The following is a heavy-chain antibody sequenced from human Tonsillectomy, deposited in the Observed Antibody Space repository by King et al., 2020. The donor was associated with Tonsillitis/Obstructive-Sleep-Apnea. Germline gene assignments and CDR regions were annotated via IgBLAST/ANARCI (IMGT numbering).Heavy chain of an antibody. J-gene: IGHJ4*02. V-gene: IGHV3-49*04. D-gene: IGHD1-26*01. CDR2: IRSKAYGGTT. CDR1: GFSFGDYA. Sequence: VQLVESGGGLVQPGRSLRLSCTASGFSFGDYAMSWVRQAPGKGLEWVGFIRSKAYGGTTEYAASVKGRFTISRDDSKSIAYLQMNSLKTEDTAGYYCTSLPIVGATVGSDYWGQGTLVTVSS. CDR3: TSLPIVGATVGSDY.